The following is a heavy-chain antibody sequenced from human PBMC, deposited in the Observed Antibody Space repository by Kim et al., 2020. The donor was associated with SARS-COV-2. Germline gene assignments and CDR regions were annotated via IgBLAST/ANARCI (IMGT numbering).Heavy chain of an antibody. J-gene: IGHJ4*02. CDR3: AKGRDSGYYVIDY. D-gene: IGHD3-22*01. V-gene: IGHV3-23*01. Sequence: YAASWRGRFTISRASSESTLYLQRNSRRAEDTAVYYCAKGRDSGYYVIDYWGQGTLVTVSS.